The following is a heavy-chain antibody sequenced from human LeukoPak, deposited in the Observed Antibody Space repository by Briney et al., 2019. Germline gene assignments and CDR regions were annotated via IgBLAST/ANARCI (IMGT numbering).Heavy chain of an antibody. CDR1: GGSISSSTYY. CDR3: ARDPSGPPPKYSSSWYFDY. D-gene: IGHD6-13*01. Sequence: IPSETLSLTCTVSGGSISSSTYYWGWIRQPPGKGLEWIGSIYYSGNTYYNASLKSQVSISIDTSKNQFSLKLTSVTAADTAVYYCARDPSGPPPKYSSSWYFDYWGPGTLATVSS. J-gene: IGHJ4*02. V-gene: IGHV4-39*02. CDR2: IYYSGNT.